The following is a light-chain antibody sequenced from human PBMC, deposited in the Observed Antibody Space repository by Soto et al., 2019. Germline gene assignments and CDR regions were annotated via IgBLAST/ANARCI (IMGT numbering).Light chain of an antibody. CDR3: QQYGTSSWT. CDR2: GAS. J-gene: IGKJ1*01. V-gene: IGKV3-20*01. Sequence: VLRQSPGTLSLSPGERATLSCRASQSVSSSYLAWYQQKPGQAPRLLIYGASSRATGIPDRFSGSGSGTDFTLTISRLEPEDYAVYYCQQYGTSSWTFGQGTKVDIK. CDR1: QSVSSSY.